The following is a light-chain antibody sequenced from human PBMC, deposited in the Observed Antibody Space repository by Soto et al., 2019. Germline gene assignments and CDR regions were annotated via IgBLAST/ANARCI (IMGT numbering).Light chain of an antibody. CDR1: DIGSKS. V-gene: IGLV3-21*02. Sequence: SYELTQPPSVSVAPGQTARLTCAGDDIGSKSVHWYQQKPGQAPVLVVYDDSARPSGIPERFSGSNSGNTAALIISRVEAGDEADYYCHVWDSSSDHFGGGTKLTV. CDR3: HVWDSSSDH. J-gene: IGLJ2*01. CDR2: DDS.